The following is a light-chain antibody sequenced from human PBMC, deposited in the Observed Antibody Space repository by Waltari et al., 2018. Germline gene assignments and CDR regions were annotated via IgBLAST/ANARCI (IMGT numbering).Light chain of an antibody. CDR2: DAS. V-gene: IGKV3-20*01. Sequence: IVFTQSPGTLSLSPGERATLSCRASQSVSRSLAWYQQKPGQAPRLLIYDASSRATGIPDRFSGSGSGTDFSLTISRLEPEDFAVYYCQKYGSRPATFGQGTKVEIK. J-gene: IGKJ1*01. CDR3: QKYGSRPAT. CDR1: QSVSRS.